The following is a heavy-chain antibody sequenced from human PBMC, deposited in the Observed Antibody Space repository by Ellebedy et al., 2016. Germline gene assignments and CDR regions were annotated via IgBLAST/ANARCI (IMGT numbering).Heavy chain of an antibody. D-gene: IGHD6-6*01. CDR1: GGTFSSYA. CDR2: INPNSGGT. CDR3: ARGSSLRVGSYFDY. V-gene: IGHV1-2*02. Sequence: ASVKVSXXASGGTFSSYAISWVRQAPGQGLEWMGWINPNSGGTNYAQNFQGRVTMTRDTSISTAYMELSRLRSDDTAVYYCARGSSLRVGSYFDYWGQGTLVTVSS. J-gene: IGHJ4*02.